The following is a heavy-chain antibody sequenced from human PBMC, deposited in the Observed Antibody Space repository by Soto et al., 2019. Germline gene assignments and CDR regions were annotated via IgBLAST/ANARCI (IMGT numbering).Heavy chain of an antibody. CDR3: ARIPYYYDSSGYFDY. V-gene: IGHV4-59*01. CDR1: GGSISSYC. D-gene: IGHD3-22*01. Sequence: SETLSLTCTVSGGSISSYCWSWIRQPPGKGLEWIGYIYYSGSTNYNPSLKSRVTISVDTSKNQFSLKLSSVTAADTAVYYCARIPYYYDSSGYFDYWGQGTLVTVSS. J-gene: IGHJ4*02. CDR2: IYYSGST.